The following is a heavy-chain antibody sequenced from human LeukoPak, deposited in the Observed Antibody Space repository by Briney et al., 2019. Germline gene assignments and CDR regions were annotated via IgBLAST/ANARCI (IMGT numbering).Heavy chain of an antibody. CDR3: ASDDQIYSSDYYGFDH. J-gene: IGHJ4*02. D-gene: IGHD3-22*01. Sequence: ASVKVSCKASGGTFSSYAISWVRQAPGQGLEWMGGIIPIFGTANYAQKFQGRVTITADESTSTAYMELSSLRSEDTAVYYCASDDQIYSSDYYGFDHWGQGTLVTVSS. V-gene: IGHV1-69*13. CDR1: GGTFSSYA. CDR2: IIPIFGTA.